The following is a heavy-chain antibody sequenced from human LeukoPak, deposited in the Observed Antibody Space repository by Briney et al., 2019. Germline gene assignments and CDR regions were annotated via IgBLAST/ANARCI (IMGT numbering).Heavy chain of an antibody. CDR3: AKDRPSGWYDY. D-gene: IGHD6-19*01. CDR2: ISSSSTYI. J-gene: IGHJ4*02. V-gene: IGHV3-21*01. Sequence: GGSLRLSCAASGFTFSSYTMNWVRQAPGKGLEWVSSISSSSTYIHYADSVKGRFTISRDNAKNSLYLQMSSLRGEDTAVYYCAKDRPSGWYDYWGQGTLVTVSS. CDR1: GFTFSSYT.